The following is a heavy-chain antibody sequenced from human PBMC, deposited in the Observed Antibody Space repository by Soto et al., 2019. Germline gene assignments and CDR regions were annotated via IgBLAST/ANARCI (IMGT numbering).Heavy chain of an antibody. CDR3: AKDIYYSMRREDHFDY. Sequence: EVQLLESGGGLVQPGGSLRLSCAASGFTFINYAMSWVRQAPGKGLEWVAAISGRGGSTIYADSVKGRFTISRDNSKNTLSLQMNSLRVEDSAVYYCAKDIYYSMRREDHFDYWGQGTLVTVSS. CDR1: GFTFINYA. J-gene: IGHJ4*02. D-gene: IGHD1-26*01. CDR2: ISGRGGST. V-gene: IGHV3-23*01.